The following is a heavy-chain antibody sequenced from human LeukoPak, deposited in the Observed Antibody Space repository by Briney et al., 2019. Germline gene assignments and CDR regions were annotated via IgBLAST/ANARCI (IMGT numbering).Heavy chain of an antibody. V-gene: IGHV3-23*01. D-gene: IGHD1-20*01. CDR2: ISGSGGST. Sequence: GGSLRLSCAASGFTFSSYAMSWVRQAPGKGLKWVSAISGSGGSTYYADSVEGRFTISRDSSKNTLYLQMNSLRAEDAAVYYCARALTGTRPDDYWGQGTLVTVSS. CDR3: ARALTGTRPDDY. J-gene: IGHJ4*02. CDR1: GFTFSSYA.